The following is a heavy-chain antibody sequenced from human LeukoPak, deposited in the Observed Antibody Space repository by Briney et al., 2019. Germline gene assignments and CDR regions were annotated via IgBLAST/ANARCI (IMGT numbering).Heavy chain of an antibody. D-gene: IGHD1-26*01. CDR3: ARDRGSGSYYGFDY. V-gene: IGHV4-59*12. CDR1: GGSISSYY. J-gene: IGHJ4*02. Sequence: SETLSLTCTVSGGSISSYYWSWIRQPPGKGLEWIGYIYYSGSTNYNPSLKSRVTISVDTSKNQFSLKLSSVTAADTAVYYCARDRGSGSYYGFDYWGQGTLVTVSS. CDR2: IYYSGST.